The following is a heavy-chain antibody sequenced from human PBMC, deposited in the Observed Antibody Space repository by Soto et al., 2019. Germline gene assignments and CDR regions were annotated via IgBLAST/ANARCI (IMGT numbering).Heavy chain of an antibody. CDR1: GFTFNDYA. V-gene: IGHV3-21*01. CDR2: ISSSGSYI. D-gene: IGHD3-3*01. J-gene: IGHJ3*02. Sequence: GGSLRLSCAASGFTFNDYAMNWVRQAPGKGLEWVSYISSSGSYIYYADSVKGRFTISRDNAKNSLYLQMNSLRAEDRAVYYCAREWRGFWSGNSDAFDIWGQGTMVTVSS. CDR3: AREWRGFWSGNSDAFDI.